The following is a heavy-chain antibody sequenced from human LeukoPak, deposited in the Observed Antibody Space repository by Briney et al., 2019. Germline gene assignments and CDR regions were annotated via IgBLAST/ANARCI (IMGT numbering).Heavy chain of an antibody. CDR2: ITWDSGRI. D-gene: IGHD3-10*01. Sequence: PGGSLRLSCAASGYSFPDYDMHWVRQAPGKGLEWAAGITWDSGRIDYADSVKGRFTVARDNAQNSLYLQMNSLRPEDTALYYCAQDLDASGRQNDYYYYGMDVWGQGTTVTVSS. CDR3: AQDLDASGRQNDYYYYGMDV. V-gene: IGHV3-9*01. J-gene: IGHJ6*02. CDR1: GYSFPDYD.